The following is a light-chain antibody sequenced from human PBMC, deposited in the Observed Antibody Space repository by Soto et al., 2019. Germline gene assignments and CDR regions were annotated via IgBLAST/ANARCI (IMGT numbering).Light chain of an antibody. J-gene: IGLJ1*01. CDR3: SSYAGSNNFV. V-gene: IGLV2-8*01. Sequence: QSALTQPPSASGSPGQSVTVSCTGTRSDMGVYNYVSWYRQHPGKAPKLLISEVNKRPSGVPDRFSGSKSGNTASLTVSGLQAEDEADYYCSSYAGSNNFVFGTGTKLTVL. CDR2: EVN. CDR1: RSDMGVYNY.